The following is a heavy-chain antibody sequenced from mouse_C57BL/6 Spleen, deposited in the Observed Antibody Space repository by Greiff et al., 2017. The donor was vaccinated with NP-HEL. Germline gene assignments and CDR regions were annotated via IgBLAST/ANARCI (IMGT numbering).Heavy chain of an antibody. J-gene: IGHJ2*01. D-gene: IGHD1-1*01. CDR2: IDPNSGGT. Sequence: QVQLQQPGAELVKPGASVKLSCKASGYTFTSYWMHWVKQRPGRGLEWIGRIDPNSGGTKYNEKLKSKATLTVDKPSSTAYMQLSSLTSEDSAVSYCASGGITPVVATDYWGQGTPLTVSS. CDR1: GYTFTSYW. V-gene: IGHV1-72*01. CDR3: ASGGITPVVATDY.